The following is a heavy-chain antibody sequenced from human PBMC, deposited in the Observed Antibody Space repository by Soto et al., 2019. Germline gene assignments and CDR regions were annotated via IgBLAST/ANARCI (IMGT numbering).Heavy chain of an antibody. CDR1: GGTFSSYT. CDR2: IIPILGIA. J-gene: IGHJ4*02. D-gene: IGHD2-15*01. CDR3: ATDLNYMVAGEYYLYY. V-gene: IGHV1-69*04. Sequence: ASVKVSCKASGGTFSSYTISWVRQAPGQGLEWMGRIIPILGIANYAQKFQGRVTITADKSTSTAYMELSSLRSEDTAVYYCATDLNYMVAGEYYLYYWGQGTAVTVSS.